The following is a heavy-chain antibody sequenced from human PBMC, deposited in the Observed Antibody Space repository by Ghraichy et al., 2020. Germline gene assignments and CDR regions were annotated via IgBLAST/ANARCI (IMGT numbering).Heavy chain of an antibody. D-gene: IGHD3-22*01. CDR1: GGSISSSSYY. J-gene: IGHJ4*02. CDR3: ARLPPDDIELPLDY. V-gene: IGHV4-39*01. Sequence: SETLSLTCTVSGGSISSSSYYWGWIRQPPGKGLEWIGSIYYSGSTYYNPSLKSRVTISVDTSKNQFSLKLSSVTAADTAVYYCARLPPDDIELPLDYWGQGTLVTVSS. CDR2: IYYSGST.